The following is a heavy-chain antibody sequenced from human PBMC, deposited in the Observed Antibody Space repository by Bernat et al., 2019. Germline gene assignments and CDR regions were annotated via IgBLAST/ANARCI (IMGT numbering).Heavy chain of an antibody. D-gene: IGHD4-17*01. Sequence: QVQLQESGPGLVKPSETLSLTCTVSGGSISSYYWSWIRQPPGKGLEWIGYIYYSGSTNYNPSLKSRVTISVDKSKNQFSLKLSSVTAADTAVYYCARDQVNGDSRSDDAFDIWGQGTMVTVSS. CDR2: IYYSGST. V-gene: IGHV4-59*12. CDR3: ARDQVNGDSRSDDAFDI. J-gene: IGHJ3*02. CDR1: GGSISSYY.